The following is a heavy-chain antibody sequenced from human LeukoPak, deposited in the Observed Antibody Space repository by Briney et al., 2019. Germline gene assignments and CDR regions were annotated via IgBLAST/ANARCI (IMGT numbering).Heavy chain of an antibody. CDR1: GYSFTSYW. V-gene: IGHV5-51*01. D-gene: IGHD6-13*01. J-gene: IGHJ5*02. CDR2: IYSGDSHT. CDR3: ARQGSKPEVDWFDP. Sequence: GESLKISCKGSGYSFTSYWIGWGRQMPGKGLEWMVIIYSGDSHTRYSPSFQGQVTISADKSISTAYLQWSSLKASDTAMYYCARQGSKPEVDWFDPWGQGTLVTVSS.